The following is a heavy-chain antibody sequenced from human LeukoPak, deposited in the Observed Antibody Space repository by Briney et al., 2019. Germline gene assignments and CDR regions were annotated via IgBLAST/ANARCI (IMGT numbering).Heavy chain of an antibody. Sequence: GGSLRLSCAASGFTFSSYSMHWVRQAPGKGLEWVAVLSYDGSNEYYTDSVKGRFTISRDNSKNTLLLQVNSLRIEDTAEYYCARDAPSPGAAHSSSYYFDYWGQGTLVTVSS. V-gene: IGHV3-30-3*01. CDR1: GFTFSSYS. CDR3: ARDAPSPGAAHSSSYYFDY. D-gene: IGHD6-13*01. CDR2: LSYDGSNE. J-gene: IGHJ4*02.